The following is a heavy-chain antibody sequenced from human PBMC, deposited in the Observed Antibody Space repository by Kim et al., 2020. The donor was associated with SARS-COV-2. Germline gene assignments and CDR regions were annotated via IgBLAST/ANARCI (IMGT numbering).Heavy chain of an antibody. J-gene: IGHJ4*02. D-gene: IGHD3-10*01. V-gene: IGHV4-4*02. CDR3: ARRGVLTLPFDY. Sequence: NANPSPKSRVNISVDKSKNQFSLKLSSVTAADTAVYYCARRGVLTLPFDYWGQGTLVTVSS.